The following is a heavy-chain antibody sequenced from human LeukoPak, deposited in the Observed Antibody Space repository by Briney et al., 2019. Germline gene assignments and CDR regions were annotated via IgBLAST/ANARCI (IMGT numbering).Heavy chain of an antibody. CDR1: GFSLSTSGVG. V-gene: IGHV2-5*02. CDR2: IYWDDDK. J-gene: IGHJ4*02. D-gene: IGHD3-22*01. Sequence: VSGPTLVKPTQTLTLTGTFSGFSLSTSGVGVGWIRQPPGKALEWLALIYWDDDKRYSPSLKSRLTITKDTSKNQVVLTMTSMDPVDTATYYCAHVDSSGYYLLFGYWGQGTLVTVSS. CDR3: AHVDSSGYYLLFGY.